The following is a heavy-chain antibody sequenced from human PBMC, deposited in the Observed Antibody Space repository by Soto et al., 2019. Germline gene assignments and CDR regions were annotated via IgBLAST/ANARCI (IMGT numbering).Heavy chain of an antibody. CDR1: GFTFNYYW. CDR3: ARDRYSLAY. V-gene: IGHV3-74*03. J-gene: IGHJ4*02. D-gene: IGHD1-26*01. CDR2: INRDGSSA. Sequence: EVQLVESGGTLVQPGGSLRLSCAGSGFTFNYYWIHWVRQTPGMGLEWVSGINRDGSSATYADSMKGRFTISRDNAKNTVFLQMDSLRGEDTAVYFCARDRYSLAYWGQGTLVTVSS.